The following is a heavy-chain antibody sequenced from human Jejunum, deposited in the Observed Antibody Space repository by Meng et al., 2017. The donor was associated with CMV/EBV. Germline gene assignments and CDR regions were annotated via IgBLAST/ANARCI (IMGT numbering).Heavy chain of an antibody. CDR1: GYTFTGYY. Sequence: KASGYTFTGYYMHWVRQAPGQGLEWMGWINPNSGGTNYARKFQGRVTVTRDMSINTVYMELTRLRSDDTAVYYCAKDGGSFLDYYLDFWGQGTLVTVSS. CDR3: AKDGGSFLDYYLDF. J-gene: IGHJ4*02. CDR2: INPNSGGT. D-gene: IGHD1-26*01. V-gene: IGHV1-2*02.